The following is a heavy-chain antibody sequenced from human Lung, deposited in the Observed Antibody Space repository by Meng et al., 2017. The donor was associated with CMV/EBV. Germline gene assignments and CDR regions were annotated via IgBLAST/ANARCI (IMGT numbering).Heavy chain of an antibody. CDR1: GYTSTGYG. CDR3: ARDRVGEPTFDY. J-gene: IGHJ4*01. D-gene: IGHD1-26*01. V-gene: IGHV1-18*01. Sequence: ASVKVSXKTSGYTSTGYGISWVRQAPGQGLEWMGWISTYNDDKTYVQKFQTRVTMTTDRSTSTSYMELRNLRSDDTAVYYCARDRVGEPTFDYWGQGTLVTVSS. CDR2: ISTYNDDK.